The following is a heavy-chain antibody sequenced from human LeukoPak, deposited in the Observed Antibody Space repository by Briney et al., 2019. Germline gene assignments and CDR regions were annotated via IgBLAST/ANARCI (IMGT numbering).Heavy chain of an antibody. CDR2: ISAYNGNT. Sequence: ASVKVSCKASGYTFTSYGISWVRQAPGQGLEWMGWISAYNGNTNYAQKLQGRVTMTTDTSTSTAYMELKSLRSDDTAVYYCARVRKYYDILTGYYKDYWGQGTLVTVSS. D-gene: IGHD3-9*01. CDR3: ARVRKYYDILTGYYKDY. V-gene: IGHV1-18*01. J-gene: IGHJ4*02. CDR1: GYTFTSYG.